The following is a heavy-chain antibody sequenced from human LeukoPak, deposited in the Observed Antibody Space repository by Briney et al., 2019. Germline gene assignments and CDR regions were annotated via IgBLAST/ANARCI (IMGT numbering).Heavy chain of an antibody. CDR2: ISSSAGTT. CDR1: GFTFSSYE. V-gene: IGHV3-48*03. J-gene: IGHJ4*02. CDR3: ARDVRGFDY. Sequence: PGGSLRLSCAASGFTFSSYEMNWVRQAPGKGLEWVSYISSSAGTTYYADSVKGRFTISRDNSKNTLYLQMNSLRAEDTAVYYCARDVRGFDYWGQGTLVTVSS. D-gene: IGHD3-10*02.